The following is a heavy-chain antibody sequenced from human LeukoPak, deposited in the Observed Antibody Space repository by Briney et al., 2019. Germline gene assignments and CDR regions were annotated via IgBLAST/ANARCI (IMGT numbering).Heavy chain of an antibody. D-gene: IGHD6-6*01. Sequence: TGGSLRLSCAASGFTFRGYGMNWVRQAPGKGLEWVSYISSVSSTINYADSVKGRFTISRDNAENSLYLQMSSLRAEDTAVYYCARGGASRPDYWGQGTLVTVSS. CDR3: ARGGASRPDY. CDR1: GFTFRGYG. CDR2: ISSVSSTI. V-gene: IGHV3-48*01. J-gene: IGHJ4*02.